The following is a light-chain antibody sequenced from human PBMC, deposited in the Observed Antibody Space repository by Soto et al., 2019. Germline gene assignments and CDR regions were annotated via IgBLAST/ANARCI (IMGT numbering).Light chain of an antibody. J-gene: IGKJ1*01. CDR3: HQYGGSPQT. CDR1: QSVSNY. V-gene: IGKV3-20*01. Sequence: EIVLTQSPGTLSLSPGERATLSCRASQSVSNYLAWYQRKPGQAPRLLIYGASSRATGIPDRFSGSGSGTDFTLTISRLEPEDFAVYYCHQYGGSPQTSGQGTKVDIK. CDR2: GAS.